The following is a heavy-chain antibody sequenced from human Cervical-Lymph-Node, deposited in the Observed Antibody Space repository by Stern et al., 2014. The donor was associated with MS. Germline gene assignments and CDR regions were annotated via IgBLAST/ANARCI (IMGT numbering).Heavy chain of an antibody. CDR2: IIPIFGTA. CDR1: GGTFSIYA. Sequence: QVQLVESGAEVKKPGSSGKVSCKASGGTFSIYAISWVRHAPGQGLEWMGGIIPIFGTANYAQKFQGRVTITADESTSTAYMELSSLRSEDTAVYYCASSRSNWFDPWGQGTLVTVSS. J-gene: IGHJ5*02. V-gene: IGHV1-69*01. CDR3: ASSRSNWFDP.